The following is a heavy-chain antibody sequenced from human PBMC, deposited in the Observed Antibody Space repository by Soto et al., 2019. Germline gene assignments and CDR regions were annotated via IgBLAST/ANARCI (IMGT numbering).Heavy chain of an antibody. D-gene: IGHD1-26*01. V-gene: IGHV4-31*03. Sequence: PSETLSLTCTVSGGSISSGSYHWSWIRQHPGKGLEWIGNIYYSGSSYYNPSLKGRATISIDTSKDQFSLRLGSVTAADTAVYYCARVEGSSYYFRHDCWGRGILVPVSS. CDR2: IYYSGSS. J-gene: IGHJ4*02. CDR1: GGSISSGSYH. CDR3: ARVEGSSYYFRHDC.